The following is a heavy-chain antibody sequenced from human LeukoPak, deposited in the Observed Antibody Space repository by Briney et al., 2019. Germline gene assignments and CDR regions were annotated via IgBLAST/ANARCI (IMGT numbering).Heavy chain of an antibody. CDR3: ATSSGWKSNIDY. V-gene: IGHV1-2*02. CDR1: GYTFTGYY. Sequence: ASVKVSCKASGYTFTGYYMHWVREAPGQGLEWMGWINPNSGGTNYAQKFQGRVTMTRDTSISTAYMELSRLRSDDTAVFYCATSSGWKSNIDYWGQGTLVTVSS. D-gene: IGHD6-19*01. J-gene: IGHJ4*02. CDR2: INPNSGGT.